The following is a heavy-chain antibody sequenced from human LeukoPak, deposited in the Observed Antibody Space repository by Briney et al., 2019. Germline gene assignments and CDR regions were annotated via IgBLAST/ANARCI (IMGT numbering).Heavy chain of an antibody. CDR1: GGSISSHY. Sequence: SETLSLTCTVSGGSISSHYWSWIRQPPGKGLEWIGYIYYSGSTNYTNYNPSLKSRVTMSLDTSKNQFSLNLSSVTAADTAVYYCARVDIRTAFFDYWGQGTLVTVSS. CDR3: ARVDIRTAFFDY. V-gene: IGHV4-59*11. CDR2: IYYSGSTNYT. J-gene: IGHJ4*02. D-gene: IGHD5-12*01.